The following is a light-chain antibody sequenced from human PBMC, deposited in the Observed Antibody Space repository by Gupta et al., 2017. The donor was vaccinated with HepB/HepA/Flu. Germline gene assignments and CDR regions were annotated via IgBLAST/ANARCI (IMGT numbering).Light chain of an antibody. V-gene: IGLV2-11*01. CDR1: SSDVGGYDY. Sequence: QSALPQPRSVSEAPGQSVTLSCTGTSSDVGGYDYVSWYQQQPGKAPKVIIYDVTKRPSGVPDRFSASKSGNTASLTISGLQTEDEAYYYCCSYAGSNTVLFGGGTKLTVL. CDR3: CSYAGSNTVL. CDR2: DVT. J-gene: IGLJ2*01.